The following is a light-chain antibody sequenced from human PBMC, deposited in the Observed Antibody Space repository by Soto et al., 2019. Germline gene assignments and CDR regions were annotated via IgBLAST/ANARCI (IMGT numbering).Light chain of an antibody. J-gene: IGKJ1*01. Sequence: EIVLTPSPGTLSLSPGERSTLSCMASQSVSDNYLAWYQQKPGQAPRLLIYGASNRATGIPDRFSGSGSGTDFTLTISRLEPEDFAVYYCQKYGSSPRKCGQGTKGDIK. V-gene: IGKV3-20*01. CDR2: GAS. CDR3: QKYGSSPRK. CDR1: QSVSDNY.